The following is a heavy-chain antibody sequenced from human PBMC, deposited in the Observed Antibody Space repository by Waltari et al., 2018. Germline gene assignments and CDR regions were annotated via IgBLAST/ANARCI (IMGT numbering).Heavy chain of an antibody. J-gene: IGHJ5*02. CDR1: GVSISGFY. V-gene: IGHV4-59*01. Sequence: QVQLQESGPRLLKPSETLSLICTVSGVSISGFYWSWGRQPPGKGLDWIGYIYYTGSTNFNPSLKSRVTMSVDTSKNQFSLKLSSVTAADTAFYYCARGGGGDWEWFDPWGQGTLVTVSS. CDR2: IYYTGST. CDR3: ARGGGGDWEWFDP. D-gene: IGHD2-21*02.